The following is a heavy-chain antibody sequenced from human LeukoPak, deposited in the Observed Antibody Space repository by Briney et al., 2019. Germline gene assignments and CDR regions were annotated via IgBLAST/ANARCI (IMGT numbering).Heavy chain of an antibody. CDR3: ARSGRGSIAAHYAY. CDR2: SAAYNGNT. D-gene: IGHD6-6*01. J-gene: IGHJ4*02. Sequence: RASVKVSCKASGYTFATYAITWVRQAPGQGLEWVGWSAAYNGNTNYAQKFQGRISMTTDTSTSTAYMELRSLISDDTAVYYCARSGRGSIAAHYAYWGQGTLVTVSS. V-gene: IGHV1-18*01. CDR1: GYTFATYA.